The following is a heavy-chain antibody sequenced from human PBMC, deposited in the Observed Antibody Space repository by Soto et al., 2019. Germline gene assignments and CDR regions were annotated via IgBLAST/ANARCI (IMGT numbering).Heavy chain of an antibody. D-gene: IGHD5-12*01. CDR3: ARLAIVAPRVRYYYYMDV. Sequence: GGSLRLSCAASGFTFSSYSMNWVRQAPGKGLEWVSSISSSSSYIYYADSVKGRFTISRDNAKNSLYLQMNSLRAEDTAVYYCARLAIVAPRVRYYYYMDVWGKGTTVTVSS. J-gene: IGHJ6*03. CDR2: ISSSSSYI. CDR1: GFTFSSYS. V-gene: IGHV3-21*01.